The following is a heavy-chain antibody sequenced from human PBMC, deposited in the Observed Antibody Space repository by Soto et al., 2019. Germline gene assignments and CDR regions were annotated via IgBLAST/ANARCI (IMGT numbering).Heavy chain of an antibody. Sequence: SETLSLTCTVSGGSISSSSYYWGWIRQPPGKGLEWIGSIYYSGSTYYNPSLKSRVTISVDTSKNQFSLKLSSVTAADTAVYYCARTLWFGELFNYYYYGMDVWGQGTTVTVSS. CDR1: GGSISSSSYY. CDR3: ARTLWFGELFNYYYYGMDV. V-gene: IGHV4-39*01. D-gene: IGHD3-10*01. J-gene: IGHJ6*02. CDR2: IYYSGST.